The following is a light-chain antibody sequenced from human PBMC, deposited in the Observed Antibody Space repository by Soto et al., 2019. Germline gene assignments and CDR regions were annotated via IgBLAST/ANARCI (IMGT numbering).Light chain of an antibody. V-gene: IGLV2-11*01. CDR1: TSDVGGYNF. CDR2: DVT. J-gene: IGLJ1*01. CDR3: CSYAGTYTYV. Sequence: QSALTQPRSVSGSPGQSVTISCTGTTSDVGGYNFVSWYQQHPGNAAKLMIYDVTKRPSGIPDRFSGSKSGNTASLTISGLQAEDEADYYCCSYAGTYTYVFGTGTKLTVL.